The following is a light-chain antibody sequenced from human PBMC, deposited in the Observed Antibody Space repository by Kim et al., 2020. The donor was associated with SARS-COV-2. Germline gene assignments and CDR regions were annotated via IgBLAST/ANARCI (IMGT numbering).Light chain of an antibody. J-gene: IGLJ1*01. CDR1: SLRKYY. CDR3: NSRDSSGNHFV. CDR2: GQN. V-gene: IGLV3-19*01. Sequence: ALGQTVTITCQGDSLRKYYASWYQQKPGQAPVLVFYGQNNRPSGIPDRFSGSTSGDAASLTITGAQAEDEADYYCNSRDSSGNHFVFGPGTKVT.